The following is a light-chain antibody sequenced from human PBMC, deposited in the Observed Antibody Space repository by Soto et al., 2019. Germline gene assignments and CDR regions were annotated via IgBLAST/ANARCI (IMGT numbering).Light chain of an antibody. CDR3: QQYGSTHLT. V-gene: IGKV3-20*01. Sequence: EIVLTQSPGTLSSSPGERATLSCRASQSLRNNYLAWYQQKPGQPPRFLIYDVSTRAAGIPDRFSGSGSGTDFTLTISRLEPEDFAVYYCQQYGSTHLTFGGGTKVEIE. CDR1: QSLRNNY. CDR2: DVS. J-gene: IGKJ4*01.